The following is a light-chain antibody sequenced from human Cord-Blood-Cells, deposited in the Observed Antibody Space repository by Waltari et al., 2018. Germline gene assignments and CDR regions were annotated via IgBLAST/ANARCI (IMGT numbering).Light chain of an antibody. CDR2: DVS. J-gene: IGLJ3*02. CDR1: SSDVGGYNY. CDR3: CSYAGSYTWV. V-gene: IGLV2-11*01. Sequence: QSALTQPRSVSGSPGQSVTISCTGTSSDVGGYNYVSWYQQHPGKAPKLMIYDVSKRPSGVPDRFSVSKSGNTASLTISGLQAEAEADYYCCSYAGSYTWVFGGGTKLTVL.